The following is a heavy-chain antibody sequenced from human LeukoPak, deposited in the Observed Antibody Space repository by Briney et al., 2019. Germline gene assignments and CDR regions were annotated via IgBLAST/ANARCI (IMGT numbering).Heavy chain of an antibody. CDR1: RFTFSSYS. CDR3: ARGNLLTGKYMVY. Sequence: GGSLRLSCAASRFTFSSYSMNWVRQAPGKGLEWVSYISSSSSTIYYADSVKGRFTISRDNAKNSLYLQMNSLRAEDTAVYYCARGNLLTGKYMVYWGQGTLVTVSS. CDR2: ISSSSSTI. D-gene: IGHD3-9*01. J-gene: IGHJ4*02. V-gene: IGHV3-48*01.